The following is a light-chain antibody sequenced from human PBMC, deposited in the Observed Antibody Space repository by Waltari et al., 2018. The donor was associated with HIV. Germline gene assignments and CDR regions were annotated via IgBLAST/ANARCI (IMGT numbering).Light chain of an antibody. CDR3: QSYDSSLSGVV. CDR2: GNR. Sequence: QSVLTQPPSVSGAPGQRVTISCTGSGSNIGAGFDVHWYQQLPGPAPNLLIFGNRNRPSGVPDRFSGSRSGTSASLAITGLHTEDEADYYCQSYDSSLSGVVFGGGTKLTVL. V-gene: IGLV1-40*01. CDR1: GSNIGAGFD. J-gene: IGLJ3*02.